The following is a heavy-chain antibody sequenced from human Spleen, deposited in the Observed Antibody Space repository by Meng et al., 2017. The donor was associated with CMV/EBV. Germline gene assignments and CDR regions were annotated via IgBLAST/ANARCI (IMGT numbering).Heavy chain of an antibody. CDR2: INHSGST. V-gene: IGHV4-34*01. CDR3: ARGGGGSYPD. J-gene: IGHJ4*02. D-gene: IGHD1-26*01. Sequence: LQQWGAGLLKPSETLSLTFAVDGGAFSGYYWSWIRQPPGKGLEWIGEINHSGSTNYNPSLKSRVTISVDTSKNQFSLKLSSVTAADTAGYYCARGGGGSYPDWGQGTLVTVSS. CDR1: GGAFSGYY.